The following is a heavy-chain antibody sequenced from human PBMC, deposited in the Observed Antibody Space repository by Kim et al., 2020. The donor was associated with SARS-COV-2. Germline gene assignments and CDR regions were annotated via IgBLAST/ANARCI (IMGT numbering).Heavy chain of an antibody. CDR3: AKDGCVSGTYYFDY. D-gene: IGHD3-10*01. CDR2: INGGGGTT. CDR1: GFTFSTYA. J-gene: IGHJ4*02. Sequence: GGSLRLSCAASGFTFSTYAMSWVRQTPGKGLEWVSVINGGGGTTKYADSVKGRFTISRDNSKNTLYLQMNSLRAEDTAIYYCAKDGCVSGTYYFDYWGQGTLVTVSS. V-gene: IGHV3-23*01.